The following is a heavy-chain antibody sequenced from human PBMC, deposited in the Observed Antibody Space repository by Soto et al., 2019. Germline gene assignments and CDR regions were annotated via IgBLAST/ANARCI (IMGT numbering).Heavy chain of an antibody. J-gene: IGHJ5*02. Sequence: QVQLVQSGAEEKKPGAAVKVSCKASGYTFTSYDINWVRQATGQGLEGLGWMNSNSGNTGYAQKLQGRVTITRVTSINTAYMELSRLTAEDTAVYYCERGTIGWQQTNWFAPWGQGTLVPVSS. CDR1: GYTFTSYD. CDR3: ERGTIGWQQTNWFAP. D-gene: IGHD6-13*01. V-gene: IGHV1-8*01. CDR2: MNSNSGNT.